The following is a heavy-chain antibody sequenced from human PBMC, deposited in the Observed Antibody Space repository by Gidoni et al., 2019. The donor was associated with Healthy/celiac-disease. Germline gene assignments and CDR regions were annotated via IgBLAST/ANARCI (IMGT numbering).Heavy chain of an antibody. Sequence: EVQLVESGGGLVQPGGSLRLSCAASAFTFSSYWMSWVRQAPGKGLEWVANIKQDGSEKYYVDSVKGRFTISRDNAKNSLYLQMNSLRAEDTAVYYCARERLYGDYVGWFDPWGQGTLVTVSS. J-gene: IGHJ5*02. CDR2: IKQDGSEK. V-gene: IGHV3-7*05. D-gene: IGHD4-17*01. CDR1: AFTFSSYW. CDR3: ARERLYGDYVGWFDP.